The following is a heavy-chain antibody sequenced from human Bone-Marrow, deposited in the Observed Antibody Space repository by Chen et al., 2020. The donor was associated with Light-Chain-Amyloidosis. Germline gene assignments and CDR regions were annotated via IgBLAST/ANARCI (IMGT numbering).Heavy chain of an antibody. CDR1: GGFMSKYY. J-gene: IGHJ4*02. V-gene: IGHV4-4*07. D-gene: IGHD2-2*03. CDR3: ASLTVAGYCHL. Sequence: QVQRQEAGPGLVKPSETLSLTCTVSGGFMSKYYWSWIRQPTGEGLEWIGRICTDGSVNYNPSNASLMTPITTSIDTSKRQFSLKLSAMTAAATAIYHCASLTVAGYCHLWGQGALFTVS. CDR2: ICTDGSV.